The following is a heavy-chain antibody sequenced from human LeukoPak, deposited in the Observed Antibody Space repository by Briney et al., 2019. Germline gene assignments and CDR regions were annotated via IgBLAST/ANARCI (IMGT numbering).Heavy chain of an antibody. D-gene: IGHD3-22*01. V-gene: IGHV1-69*04. CDR3: ARETYFYDSSGFSYIDWFDP. J-gene: IGHJ5*02. CDR2: VTPILGIE. CDR1: GGTFSSDA. Sequence: ASVKVSCKASGGTFSSDAISWVRQAPGQRPEWMGKVTPILGIENYAPKFQGRVTLIADKSTNTAYMELSSLRSEDTAIYYCARETYFYDSSGFSYIDWFDPWGQGTLVTVSS.